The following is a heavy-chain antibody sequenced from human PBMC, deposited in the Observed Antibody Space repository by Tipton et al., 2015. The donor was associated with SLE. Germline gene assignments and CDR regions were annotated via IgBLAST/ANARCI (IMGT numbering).Heavy chain of an antibody. CDR2: IKQDGSEK. Sequence: SLRLSCAASGFTFSSYWMSWVRRAPGKGLEWVANIKQDGSEKYYVDSVKGRFTISRDNAKNSLYLQMNSLRAEDTAVYYCARDQRLLAWYFDLWGRGTLVTVSS. CDR1: GFTFSSYW. J-gene: IGHJ2*01. D-gene: IGHD5-12*01. CDR3: ARDQRLLAWYFDL. V-gene: IGHV3-7*01.